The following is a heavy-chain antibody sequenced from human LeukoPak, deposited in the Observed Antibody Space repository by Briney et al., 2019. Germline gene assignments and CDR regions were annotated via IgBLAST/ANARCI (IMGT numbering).Heavy chain of an antibody. CDR1: GGSFSGYY. CDR2: INHSGST. D-gene: IGHD3-3*01. V-gene: IGHV4-34*01. Sequence: SETLSLTCAAYGGSFSGYYWSWIRQPPGKGLEWIGEINHSGSTNYNPSLKSRVTISVDTSKNQFSLKLSSVTAADTAVYYCARVPYDFWSGYSPYYYYGMDVWGQGTTVTVSS. J-gene: IGHJ6*02. CDR3: ARVPYDFWSGYSPYYYYGMDV.